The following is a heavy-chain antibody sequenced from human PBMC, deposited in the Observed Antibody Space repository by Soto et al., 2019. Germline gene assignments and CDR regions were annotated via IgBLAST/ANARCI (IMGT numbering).Heavy chain of an antibody. CDR1: GFTFNNFV. D-gene: IGHD2-21*02. CDR2: ITGSGGRA. J-gene: IGHJ4*02. V-gene: IGHV3-23*01. Sequence: PGGSLRLSCAASGFTFNNFVMSWVRHIPGKGLDWVSGITGSGGRAYYADSVKGRFTISRDNSRNTVYLQMNSLRAEDTAVYYCAGYCGGDCYMALDYWGQGTLVTVSS. CDR3: AGYCGGDCYMALDY.